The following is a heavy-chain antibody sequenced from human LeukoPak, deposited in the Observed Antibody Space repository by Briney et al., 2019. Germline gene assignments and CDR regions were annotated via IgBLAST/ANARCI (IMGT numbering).Heavy chain of an antibody. J-gene: IGHJ4*02. V-gene: IGHV1-2*02. Sequence: ASVKVSCEASGYTFTGYYMHWVRQAPGQGLEWMGWINPNSGGTNYAQKFQGRVTMTRDTSISTAYMELSRLRSDDTAVYYCASSCSSTSCYLGYWGQGTLVTVSS. D-gene: IGHD2-2*01. CDR3: ASSCSSTSCYLGY. CDR1: GYTFTGYY. CDR2: INPNSGGT.